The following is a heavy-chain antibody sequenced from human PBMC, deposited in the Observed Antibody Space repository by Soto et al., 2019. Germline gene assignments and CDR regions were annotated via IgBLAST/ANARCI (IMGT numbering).Heavy chain of an antibody. CDR2: IYHSGST. J-gene: IGHJ4*02. CDR3: ARGRSFRLVGVPLDS. Sequence: SETLSLTCAVSGYSISSGYYWGWIRQPPGKGLEWIGSIYHSGSTYYNPSLKSRVTISVDTSKNQFSLKLSSVTAADTAVYYCARGRSFRLVGVPLDSWGQGTLVTVSS. V-gene: IGHV4-38-2*01. CDR1: GYSISSGYY. D-gene: IGHD3-16*02.